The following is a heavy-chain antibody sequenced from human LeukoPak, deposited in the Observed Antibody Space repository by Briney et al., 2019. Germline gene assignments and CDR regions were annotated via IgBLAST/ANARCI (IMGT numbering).Heavy chain of an antibody. CDR2: IKQDGSEK. J-gene: IGHJ4*02. D-gene: IGHD3-22*01. Sequence: PGGSLRLSCAASGFTFSSYWMSWVRQAPGKGLEWAANIKQDGSEKYYVDSVKGRFTISRDNAKNSLYLQMNSPRAEDTAVYYCARGPHYDSSGYRIFDYWGQGTLVTVSS. CDR3: ARGPHYDSSGYRIFDY. V-gene: IGHV3-7*01. CDR1: GFTFSSYW.